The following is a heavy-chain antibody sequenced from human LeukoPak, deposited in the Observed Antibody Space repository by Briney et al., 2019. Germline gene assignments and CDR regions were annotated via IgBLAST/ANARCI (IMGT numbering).Heavy chain of an antibody. Sequence: SKTLSLTCTVSGGSISSGDYYWSWIRQPPGKGLEWIGYIYYSGSTYYNPSLKSRVTISVDTSKNQFSLKLSSVTAADTAVYYCARVGPWDYDYVWGSYVSAFDIWGQGTMVTVSS. CDR2: IYYSGST. CDR3: ARVGPWDYDYVWGSYVSAFDI. V-gene: IGHV4-30-4*08. D-gene: IGHD3-16*01. J-gene: IGHJ3*02. CDR1: GGSISSGDYY.